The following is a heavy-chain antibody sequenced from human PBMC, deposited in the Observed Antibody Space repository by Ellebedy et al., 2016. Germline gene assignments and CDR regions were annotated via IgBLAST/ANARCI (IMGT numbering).Heavy chain of an antibody. CDR3: YYGHYSGS. Sequence: GGSLRLXCTASELNLGNYFMSWVRQAPGKGLEWVSTISGGGYTTYFADSVKGRFTISRDNSRDTLYLQMNSLRAEDTAVYYCYYGHYSGSWGQGTLVTVSS. CDR1: ELNLGNYF. D-gene: IGHD4-17*01. J-gene: IGHJ4*02. V-gene: IGHV3-23*01. CDR2: ISGGGYTT.